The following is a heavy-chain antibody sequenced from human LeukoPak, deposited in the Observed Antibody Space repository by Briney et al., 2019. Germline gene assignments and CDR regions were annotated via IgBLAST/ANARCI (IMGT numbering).Heavy chain of an antibody. V-gene: IGHV4-34*01. J-gene: IGHJ4*02. CDR2: INHSGST. CDR3: ARKKGGYCSGGSCYWAYFDY. Sequence: KPSETLSLTCGVYGGSLCGYYWSGMRQPPGKGLEWIGEINHSGSTNYNPSLRSRVTISVDTSKNQFSLKLSSVTAADTAVYYCARKKGGYCSGGSCYWAYFDYWGQGTLVTVSS. CDR1: GGSLCGYY. D-gene: IGHD2-15*01.